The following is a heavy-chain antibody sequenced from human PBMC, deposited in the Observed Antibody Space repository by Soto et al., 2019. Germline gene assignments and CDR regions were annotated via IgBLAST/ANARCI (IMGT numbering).Heavy chain of an antibody. CDR3: ASSPRGTMVRRVLKFDY. CDR2: MNPNSGNT. J-gene: IGHJ4*02. D-gene: IGHD3-10*01. CDR1: GYTFTSYD. Sequence: ASLKVSCKASGYTFTSYDINWVRQATGQGLEWMGWMNPNSGNTGYAQKFQGRVTMTRNTSISTAYMELSSLRSEDTAVYYCASSPRGTMVRRVLKFDYWGQGTLVTVYS. V-gene: IGHV1-8*01.